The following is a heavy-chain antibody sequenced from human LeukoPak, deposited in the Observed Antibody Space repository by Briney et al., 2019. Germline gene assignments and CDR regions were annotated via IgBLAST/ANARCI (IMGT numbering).Heavy chain of an antibody. Sequence: SETLSLTCSVSGESINSLSYYWGWIRQPPGKGLEWIGNIYYRGSTFYNASLESRLTMSVDTSKNQFSLRLRSVTAADTAVYFCARILYDSGDHCIDYWGQGTLVTVSS. CDR3: ARILYDSGDHCIDY. CDR1: GESINSLSYY. CDR2: IYYRGST. V-gene: IGHV4-39*01. D-gene: IGHD4-17*01. J-gene: IGHJ4*02.